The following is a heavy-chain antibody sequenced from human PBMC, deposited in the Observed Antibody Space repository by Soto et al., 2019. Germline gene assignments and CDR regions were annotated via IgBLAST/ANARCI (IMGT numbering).Heavy chain of an antibody. V-gene: IGHV3-30-3*01. Sequence: ESVGGVVQPGRSLRLSCAASGFTFSSYAMHWVRQAPGKGLEWVAVISYDGSNKYYADSVKGRFTISRDNSKNTLYLQMNSLRAEDTAVYYCARDRGAASSYYYYGMDVWGQGTTVTVSS. D-gene: IGHD1-26*01. CDR1: GFTFSSYA. J-gene: IGHJ6*02. CDR2: ISYDGSNK. CDR3: ARDRGAASSYYYYGMDV.